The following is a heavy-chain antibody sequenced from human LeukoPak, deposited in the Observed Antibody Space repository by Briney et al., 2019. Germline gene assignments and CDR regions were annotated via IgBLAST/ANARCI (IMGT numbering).Heavy chain of an antibody. D-gene: IGHD1-26*01. Sequence: GGSLRLSCAASGFTFSSYAMSWVRQAPGKGLEAPGKGLEWVSTISASGHATYYPDSVRGRFTISSDNSKSTLHLQMDSLRAEDSALYYCAKWPEGATPKFHHWGQGTLVTVSS. CDR1: GFTFSSYA. V-gene: IGHV3-23*01. CDR3: AKWPEGATPKFHH. J-gene: IGHJ4*02. CDR2: ISASGHAT.